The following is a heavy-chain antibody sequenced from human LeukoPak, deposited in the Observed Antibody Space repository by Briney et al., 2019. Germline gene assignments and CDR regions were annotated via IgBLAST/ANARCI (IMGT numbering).Heavy chain of an antibody. CDR1: GGSISSYY. D-gene: IGHD1-26*01. V-gene: IGHV4-4*07. CDR3: ARDFSPPGLLYYGMDV. CDR2: IYTSGST. Sequence: SETLSLTCTVSGGSISSYYWSWIRQPAGKGLEWIGRIYTSGSTNYNPSLKSRVTMSVDTSKNQFSLMLSSVTAADTAVYYCARDFSPPGLLYYGMDVWGQGTTVTVSS. J-gene: IGHJ6*02.